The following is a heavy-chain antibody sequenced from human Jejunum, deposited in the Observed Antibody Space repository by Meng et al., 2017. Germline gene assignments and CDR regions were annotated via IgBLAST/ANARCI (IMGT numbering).Heavy chain of an antibody. V-gene: IGHV3-30*04. CDR2: ISDDESKT. D-gene: IGHD1-26*01. Sequence: GESLKISCAASGFTFSPYAMHWVRQAPGNGLEWLALISDDESKTYYTDSVMGRFTISRDNSKDTLYLQMDSLRPEDTALYYCARDRTASGSFGNYGMDVWGQGNTV. CDR1: GFTFSPYA. CDR3: ARDRTASGSFGNYGMDV. J-gene: IGHJ6*01.